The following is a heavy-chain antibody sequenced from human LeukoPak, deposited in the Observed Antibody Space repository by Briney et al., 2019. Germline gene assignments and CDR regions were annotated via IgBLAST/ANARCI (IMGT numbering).Heavy chain of an antibody. V-gene: IGHV2-5*01. D-gene: IGHD4-17*01. J-gene: IGHJ4*02. CDR1: GFSLDTNAVA. Sequence: SGPTLVKPTQTLTLTCTFSGFSLDTNAVAVGWVRQPPGQALEWLTFIYGNDDKRYSPSLESRLTITKDTSKNQVVLRMTDMDYVDTATYYCVYRTRVTSVDHWGQGTLVTVSS. CDR2: IYGNDDK. CDR3: VYRTRVTSVDH.